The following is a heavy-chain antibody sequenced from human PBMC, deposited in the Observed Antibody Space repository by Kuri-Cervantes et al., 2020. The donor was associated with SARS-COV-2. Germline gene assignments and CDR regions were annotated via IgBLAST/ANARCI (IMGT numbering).Heavy chain of an antibody. CDR1: GGSISSGDYY. J-gene: IGHJ4*02. CDR3: ARGAYCSSTSCYNENYFDY. CDR2: IYYSGST. V-gene: IGHV4-30-4*08. D-gene: IGHD2-2*02. Sequence: SETLSLTCTVSGGSISSGDYYWSWIRQPPGKGLEWIGYIYYSGSTHYNPSLKSRVTISVDRSKNQFSLKLSSVTAADTAVYYCARGAYCSSTSCYNENYFDYWGQGTLVTVSS.